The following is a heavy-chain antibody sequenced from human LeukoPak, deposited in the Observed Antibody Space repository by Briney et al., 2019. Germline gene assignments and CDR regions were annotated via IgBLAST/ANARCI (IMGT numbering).Heavy chain of an antibody. J-gene: IGHJ4*02. D-gene: IGHD6-19*01. Sequence: PGGSLRLSCVASGFTFSSYAMNWVRQAPGKGLEWVSSINGSGDRTYYADSVKGRFTISRDNSKNTLYLQMNSLRAEDTAVYYCAKGRVSVAGTTQNDYWGQGTLVTVSS. CDR1: GFTFSSYA. CDR2: INGSGDRT. V-gene: IGHV3-23*01. CDR3: AKGRVSVAGTTQNDY.